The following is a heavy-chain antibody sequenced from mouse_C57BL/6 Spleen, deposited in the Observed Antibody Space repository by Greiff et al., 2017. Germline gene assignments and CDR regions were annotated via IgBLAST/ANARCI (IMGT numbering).Heavy chain of an antibody. V-gene: IGHV2-2*01. CDR3: ARMHYGSSYGDFDY. CDR2: FWSGGST. CDR1: GFSLTSYD. J-gene: IGHJ2*01. Sequence: VQLQQSGPGLVQPSQSLSITCSVSGFSLTSYDVHWVRQSPGKDVEWLGVFWSGGSTDYNAAFISRLSISKYNSKSQVFFKMNSLQADDTAIYYCARMHYGSSYGDFDYWGQGTTLTVSS. D-gene: IGHD1-1*01.